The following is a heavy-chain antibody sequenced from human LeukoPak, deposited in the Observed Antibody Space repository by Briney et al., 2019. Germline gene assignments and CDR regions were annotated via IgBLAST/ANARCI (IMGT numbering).Heavy chain of an antibody. Sequence: SETLSLTCTVSGASIKTYYWSWIRQPPGKGLEWIGHSGSTNYNPSLKSRVTISVDTSKNQFSLKLTSVTAADTAVYYCARDPGVYDSSGLFDYWGQGTLVTVSS. V-gene: IGHV4-4*08. J-gene: IGHJ4*02. D-gene: IGHD3-22*01. CDR1: GASIKTYY. CDR3: ARDPGVYDSSGLFDY. CDR2: SGST.